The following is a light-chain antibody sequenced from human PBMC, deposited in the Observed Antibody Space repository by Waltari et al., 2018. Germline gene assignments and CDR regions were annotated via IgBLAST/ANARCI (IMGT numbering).Light chain of an antibody. CDR3: QQYYSTPPT. Sequence: DIVMTQSPESLAVSLGERATINCKSSQNILFSAKNKNYLAWYQQRPGQPPKLLFYWASGRASGVPNRFTGSGSGTDFTLTISGLQAEDVAVYYCQQYYSTPPTFGQGTRVEIK. CDR2: WAS. V-gene: IGKV4-1*01. J-gene: IGKJ1*01. CDR1: QNILFSAKNKNY.